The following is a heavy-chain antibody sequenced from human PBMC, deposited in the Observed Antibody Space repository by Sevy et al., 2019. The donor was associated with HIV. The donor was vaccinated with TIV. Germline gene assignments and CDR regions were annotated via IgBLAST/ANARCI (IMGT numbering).Heavy chain of an antibody. D-gene: IGHD3-22*01. CDR1: GYSITDDCY. J-gene: IGHJ4*02. V-gene: IGHV4-38-2*02. CDR3: ARVKLRGAYYYDF. Sequence: SETLSLTCTVSGYSITDDCYWGWIRQSPGKGLEWIVHIYHSGSTYYNPSLDSRVTPSVDTSKNQFSLRLSSVTAADTAIYYCARVKLRGAYYYDFWGQGTLVTVSS. CDR2: IYHSGST.